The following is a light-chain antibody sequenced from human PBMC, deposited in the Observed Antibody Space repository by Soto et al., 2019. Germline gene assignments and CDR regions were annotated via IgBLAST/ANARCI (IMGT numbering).Light chain of an antibody. J-gene: IGLJ2*01. CDR1: SSDVGGYNY. CDR2: EVT. V-gene: IGLV2-8*01. Sequence: QSALTQPPSASGSPGQSVTISCTGTSSDVGGYNYVSWYQQHPGKAPRLMIYEVTKRPSGVPGRFSGSKSGNTASLTVSGLQAEDEADYYCSSFAGSPVVFGGGTKVTVL. CDR3: SSFAGSPVV.